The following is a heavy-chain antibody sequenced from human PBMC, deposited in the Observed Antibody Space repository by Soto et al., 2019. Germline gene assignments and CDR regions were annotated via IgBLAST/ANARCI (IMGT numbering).Heavy chain of an antibody. D-gene: IGHD2-15*01. CDR2: ISYDGSNK. CDR1: GFTFSSYG. J-gene: IGHJ6*02. Sequence: QVQLVESGGGVVQPGRSLRLSCAASGFTFSSYGMHWVRQAPGKGLEWVAVISYDGSNKYYADSVKGRFTISRDNSKNTLYLQMNSLRAEDTAVYYCAKGQGDIVYGMDVWGQGTTVTVSS. V-gene: IGHV3-30*18. CDR3: AKGQGDIVYGMDV.